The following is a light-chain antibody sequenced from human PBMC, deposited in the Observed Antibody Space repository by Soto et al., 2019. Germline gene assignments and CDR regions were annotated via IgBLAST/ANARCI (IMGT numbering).Light chain of an antibody. J-gene: IGKJ4*01. Sequence: DIEMTQSPSSLSASVVDRVIIMCRASKSTSSHLSWSQQTPGKVPKLLFNVASPLQSGALSSFSASGSGTDFTLAISSLQPEDFSSYYCQQSSRTPQTFGGGTKVDSK. CDR3: QQSSRTPQT. CDR2: VAS. V-gene: IGKV1-39*01. CDR1: KSTSSH.